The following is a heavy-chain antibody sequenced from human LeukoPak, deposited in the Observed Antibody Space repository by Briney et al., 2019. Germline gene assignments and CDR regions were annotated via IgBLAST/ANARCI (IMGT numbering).Heavy chain of an antibody. CDR1: GGSFSGYY. Sequence: SETLSLTCAVYGGSFSGYYWSWIRQPPGKGLEWIGEINHSGSTNYNPSLKSRVTISVDTSKNQFSLKLSSVTAADTAVYYCARHRTIYYDSSGYWVWGQGTLVTVSS. D-gene: IGHD3-22*01. CDR3: ARHRTIYYDSSGYWV. CDR2: INHSGST. V-gene: IGHV4-34*01. J-gene: IGHJ4*02.